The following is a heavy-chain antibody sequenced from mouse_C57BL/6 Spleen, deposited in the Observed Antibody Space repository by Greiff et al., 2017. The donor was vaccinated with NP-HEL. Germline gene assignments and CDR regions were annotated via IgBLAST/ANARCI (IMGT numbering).Heavy chain of an antibody. Sequence: VQLQQSGAELVKPGASVKLSCTASGFTFTEYTIHWVKQRPGQGLEWIGWFYPGSGSIKYNEIFKDKATLTADKSSSTVYMELSKLTSEDSAVYFCARHDQSYYDYEAGFAYWGQGTLVTVSA. V-gene: IGHV1-62-2*01. CDR3: ARHDQSYYDYEAGFAY. J-gene: IGHJ3*01. D-gene: IGHD2-4*01. CDR2: FYPGSGSI. CDR1: GFTFTEYT.